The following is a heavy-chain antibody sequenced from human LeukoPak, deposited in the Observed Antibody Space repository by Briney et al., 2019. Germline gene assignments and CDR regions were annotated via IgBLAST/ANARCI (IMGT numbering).Heavy chain of an antibody. J-gene: IGHJ4*02. CDR2: INWNGGST. CDR1: GFTFDDYG. CDR3: ARVVGLWFGELLQSYYFDY. D-gene: IGHD3-10*01. Sequence: PGGSLRLSCAASGFTFDDYGMSWVRQAPGKGLEWVSGINWNGGSTGYADSVKGRFTISRDNAKNSLYLQMNSLRAEDTALYYCARVVGLWFGELLQSYYFDYWGQGTLVTVSS. V-gene: IGHV3-20*04.